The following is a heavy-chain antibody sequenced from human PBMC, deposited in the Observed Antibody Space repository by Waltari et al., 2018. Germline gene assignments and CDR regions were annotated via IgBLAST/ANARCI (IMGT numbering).Heavy chain of an antibody. CDR1: GYSISSGYY. D-gene: IGHD3-10*01. CDR2: IYHSGST. V-gene: IGHV4-38-2*01. CDR3: ARSLNGVFDY. Sequence: QVQLQESGPGLVKPSETLSLTCAVSGYSISSGYYWGWIRQPPGKGLEWIGSIYHSGSTYYNPSLKSRVTISVDTSKNQFSLKLSSVTAADTAVYYCARSLNGVFDYWGQGTLVTVSS. J-gene: IGHJ4*02.